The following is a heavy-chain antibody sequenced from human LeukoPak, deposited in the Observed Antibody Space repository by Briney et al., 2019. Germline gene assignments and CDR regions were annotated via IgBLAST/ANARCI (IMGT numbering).Heavy chain of an antibody. CDR2: INHSGST. CDR3: ARAMPRIAARRGNAFDI. J-gene: IGHJ3*02. CDR1: GGSISSYY. V-gene: IGHV4-34*01. D-gene: IGHD6-6*01. Sequence: SETLSLTCTVSGGSISSYYWSWIRQPPGKGLEWIGEINHSGSTNYNPSLKSRVTISVDTSKNQFSLKLSSVTAADTAVYYCARAMPRIAARRGNAFDIWGQGTMVTVSS.